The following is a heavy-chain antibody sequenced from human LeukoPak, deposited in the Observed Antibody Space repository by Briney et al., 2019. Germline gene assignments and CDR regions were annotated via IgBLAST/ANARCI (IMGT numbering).Heavy chain of an antibody. CDR3: ARGMVRGVLDGMDV. V-gene: IGHV1-69*13. CDR2: IIPIFGTA. J-gene: IGHJ6*02. D-gene: IGHD3-10*01. CDR1: GGTFISYA. Sequence: SVKVSCKASGGTFISYAISWVRQAPGQGLEWMGGIIPIFGTANYAQKFQGRVTITADESTSIAYMELSSLRSEDTAVYYCARGMVRGVLDGMDVWGQGTTVTVSS.